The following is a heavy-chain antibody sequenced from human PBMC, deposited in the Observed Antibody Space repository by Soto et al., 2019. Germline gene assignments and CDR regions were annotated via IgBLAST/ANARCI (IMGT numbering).Heavy chain of an antibody. CDR2: IYSGGST. J-gene: IGHJ4*02. D-gene: IGHD5-18*01. Sequence: GGSLRLSCAASGFTVSSNYMSWVRQAPGRGLEWVSVIYSGGSTYYADSVKDRFTISRDNSKNTLYLQLNGLRAEDTAVYYCARGGSRRLQLWFAFDYWGQGTLVTVSS. CDR3: ARGGSRRLQLWFAFDY. V-gene: IGHV3-53*01. CDR1: GFTVSSNY.